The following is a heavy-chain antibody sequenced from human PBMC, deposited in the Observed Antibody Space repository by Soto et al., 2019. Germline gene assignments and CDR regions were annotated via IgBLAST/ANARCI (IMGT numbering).Heavy chain of an antibody. CDR3: ATYGSGSYKPTTFDY. D-gene: IGHD3-10*01. CDR2: IYYSGST. Sequence: QVQLQESGPGLVKPSQTLSLTCTVSGGSISSGDYYWSWIRQHPGKGLEWIGYIYYSGSTYCNPSLKSRVTISVDTSKNQFSLKLTSVTAADTAVYYCATYGSGSYKPTTFDYWGQGTLVTVSS. CDR1: GGSISSGDYY. J-gene: IGHJ4*02. V-gene: IGHV4-31*03.